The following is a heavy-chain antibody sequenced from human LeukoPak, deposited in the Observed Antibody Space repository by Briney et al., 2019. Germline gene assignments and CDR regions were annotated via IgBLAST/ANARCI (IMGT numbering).Heavy chain of an antibody. CDR3: ATDFYRGRQFDY. V-gene: IGHV1-2*02. D-gene: IGHD2/OR15-2a*01. J-gene: IGHJ4*02. CDR2: INPNSGGT. CDR1: GYTFTGYY. Sequence: ASVKVSCKASGYTFTGYYMHWVRQAPGQGLEWMGWINPNSGGTNYAQKFQGRVTMTRDTSISTAYMELSRLRSEDTAVYYCATDFYRGRQFDYWGQGTLVTVSS.